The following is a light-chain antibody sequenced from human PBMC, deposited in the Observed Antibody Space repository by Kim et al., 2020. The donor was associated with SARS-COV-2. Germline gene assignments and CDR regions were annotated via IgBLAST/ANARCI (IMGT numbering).Light chain of an antibody. CDR2: DAS. Sequence: SLSPGERATLSCRASQSASSYLAWYQQKPGQAPRLLIYDASNRATGIPARFSGSGSGTDFTLTISSLEPEDFAVYYCQQRSNSWTFGQGTKVDIK. CDR1: QSASSY. V-gene: IGKV3-11*01. CDR3: QQRSNSWT. J-gene: IGKJ1*01.